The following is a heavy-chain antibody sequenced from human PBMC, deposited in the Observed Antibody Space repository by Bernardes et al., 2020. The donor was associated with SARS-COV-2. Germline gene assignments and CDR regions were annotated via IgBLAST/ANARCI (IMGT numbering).Heavy chain of an antibody. V-gene: IGHV1-18*01. CDR1: GYTFTSYG. Sequence: ASVKVSCKASGYTFTSYGISWVRQAPGQGLEWMGWISAYNGNTNYAQKLQGRVTMTTDTSTSTAYMELRSLRSDDTAVYYCARVSYYDSSGYYSEGHYFDYWGQGTLVTVSS. CDR3: ARVSYYDSSGYYSEGHYFDY. D-gene: IGHD3-22*01. CDR2: ISAYNGNT. J-gene: IGHJ4*02.